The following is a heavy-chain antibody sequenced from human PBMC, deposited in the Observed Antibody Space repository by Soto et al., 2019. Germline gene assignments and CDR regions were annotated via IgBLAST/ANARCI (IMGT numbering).Heavy chain of an antibody. V-gene: IGHV4-39*01. Sequence: SETLSLTCTVSGASITSLYYYWGWIRQPPGKGLEWIGSSYHSGSTYYAPSLMSRVAMSVDTSKNQFSLKLSSVTAADTAVYYCARRLGGYSNYFDYWGQGTLVTVSS. CDR2: SYHSGST. J-gene: IGHJ4*02. CDR1: GASITSLYYY. D-gene: IGHD4-4*01. CDR3: ARRLGGYSNYFDY.